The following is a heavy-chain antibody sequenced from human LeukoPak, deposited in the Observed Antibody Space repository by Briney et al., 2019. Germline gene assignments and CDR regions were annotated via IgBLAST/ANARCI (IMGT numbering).Heavy chain of an antibody. V-gene: IGHV4-39*01. Sequence: PSETLSLTCTVSGGSISSSSYYWGWIRQPPGKGLEWIGSIYYSGSTYYNPSLKSRVTISVDTSKNQFSLKLSSVTAADTAVYYCARLNYYDSSGYYNPLPIDYWGQGTLVTVSS. J-gene: IGHJ4*02. CDR1: GGSISSSSYY. CDR2: IYYSGST. CDR3: ARLNYYDSSGYYNPLPIDY. D-gene: IGHD3-22*01.